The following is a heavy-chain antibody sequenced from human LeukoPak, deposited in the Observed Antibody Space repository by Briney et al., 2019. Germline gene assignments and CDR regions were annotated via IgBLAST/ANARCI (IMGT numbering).Heavy chain of an antibody. D-gene: IGHD2/OR15-2a*01. J-gene: IGHJ4*02. CDR3: ARGISFAPDFDY. CDR2: IYYSGST. V-gene: IGHV4-39*07. CDR1: GGSISSSSYY. Sequence: SETLSLTCTVSGGSISSSSYYWGWIRQPPGKGLEWIGSIYYSGSTYYNPSLKSRVTISVDTSKNQFSLKLSSVTAADTAVYYCARGISFAPDFDYWGQGTLVTVSS.